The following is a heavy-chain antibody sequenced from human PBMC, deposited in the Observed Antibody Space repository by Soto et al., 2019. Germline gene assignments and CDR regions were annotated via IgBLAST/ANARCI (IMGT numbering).Heavy chain of an antibody. J-gene: IGHJ4*02. D-gene: IGHD3-22*01. CDR2: VYYNGNM. V-gene: IGHV4-39*01. Sequence: SETLSLTCTVSGGSISSSTHYWGWIRQPPGKGLEWIGSVYYNGNMYYNPSLKSRVTMSVDTSKNRFSLDLRSVTAADTAVYYCARRKGYDSTTYYFDYWGQGKLVTVSS. CDR1: GGSISSSTHY. CDR3: ARRKGYDSTTYYFDY.